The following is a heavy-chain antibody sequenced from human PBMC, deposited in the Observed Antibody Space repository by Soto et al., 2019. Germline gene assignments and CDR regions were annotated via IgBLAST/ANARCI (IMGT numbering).Heavy chain of an antibody. CDR1: GYTFTGYY. D-gene: IGHD3-3*01. J-gene: IGHJ5*02. CDR2: INPNSGGT. V-gene: IGHV1-2*04. Sequence: GASVKVSCKASGYTFTGYYMHWVRQAPGQGLEWMGWINPNSGGTNYAQKFQGWVTMTRDTSISTAYMELSRLRSDDTAVYYCAREGYDFWSGYLFRGIWFEPWGQGTTVTVSS. CDR3: AREGYDFWSGYLFRGIWFEP.